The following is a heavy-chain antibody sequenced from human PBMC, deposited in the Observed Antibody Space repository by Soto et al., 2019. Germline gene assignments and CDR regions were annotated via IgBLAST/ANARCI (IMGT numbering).Heavy chain of an antibody. Sequence: GGSLRLSCAASGFTFSSYAMTWVRQTQEKGLEWVSSISSTSSYTHYSDSVKGRFPISXXXXTXSXFXQXXSLRAEDTATYYCARDLALAGNYGGQGVLVTVS. CDR1: GFTFSSYA. CDR2: ISSTSSYT. V-gene: IGHV3-21*01. J-gene: IGHJ4*02. CDR3: ARDLALAGNY. D-gene: IGHD6-19*01.